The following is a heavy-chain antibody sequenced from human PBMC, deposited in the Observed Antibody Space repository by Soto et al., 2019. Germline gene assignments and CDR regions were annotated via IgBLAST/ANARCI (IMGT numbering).Heavy chain of an antibody. CDR2: IYYSGST. V-gene: IGHV4-31*11. CDR3: ARAPLN. J-gene: IGHJ4*02. CDR1: GGSFSGYY. Sequence: SETLSLTCAVYGGSFSGYYWTWIRQHPGKGLEWIGYIYYSGSTYYNPSLKSRVTISVDTSKNQFSLKLSSVTAADTAVYYCARAPLNWGQGTLVTVSS.